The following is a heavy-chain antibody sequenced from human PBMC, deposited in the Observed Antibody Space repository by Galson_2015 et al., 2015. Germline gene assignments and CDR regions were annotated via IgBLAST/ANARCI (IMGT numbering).Heavy chain of an antibody. D-gene: IGHD2-15*01. CDR3: ARRAVVVAATLDYYYYYYMDV. CDR2: ISSSSSYI. CDR1: GFTFSSYS. Sequence: SLRLSCAASGFTFSSYSMNWVRQAPGKGLEWVSYISSSSSYIYYADSVKGRFTISRDNAKNSLYLQMNSLRAEDTAVYYCARRAVVVAATLDYYYYYYMDVWGKGTTVTVS. V-gene: IGHV3-21*01. J-gene: IGHJ6*03.